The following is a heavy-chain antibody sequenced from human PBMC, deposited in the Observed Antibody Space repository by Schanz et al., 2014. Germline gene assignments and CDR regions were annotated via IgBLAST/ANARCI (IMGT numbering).Heavy chain of an antibody. Sequence: EVQLVESGGGLVQPGRSLRLSCAASGFTFDDYAMHWVRQAPGKGLEWVSGISWNSGSTYYADSVKGRFTISRDNSKNTLYLQMNSLRAEDTAVYYCAKDIAPLAARPGYGMDVWGQGTTVTVSS. D-gene: IGHD6-13*01. J-gene: IGHJ6*02. CDR1: GFTFDDYA. V-gene: IGHV3-9*01. CDR3: AKDIAPLAARPGYGMDV. CDR2: ISWNSGST.